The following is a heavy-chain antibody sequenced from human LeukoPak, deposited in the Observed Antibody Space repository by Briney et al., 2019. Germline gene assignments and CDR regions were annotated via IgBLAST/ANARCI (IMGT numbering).Heavy chain of an antibody. CDR2: ISYDGSNK. Sequence: PGGSLRLSCAASGFTFSSYAMHWVRQAPGKGLEWVAVISYDGSNKYYADSVKGRFTISRDNSKNTLYLQMNSLRAEDTAVYYCARGGGSYSYYYYYMDVWGKGTTVTVSS. D-gene: IGHD1-26*01. CDR3: ARGGGSYSYYYYYMDV. V-gene: IGHV3-30*04. J-gene: IGHJ6*03. CDR1: GFTFSSYA.